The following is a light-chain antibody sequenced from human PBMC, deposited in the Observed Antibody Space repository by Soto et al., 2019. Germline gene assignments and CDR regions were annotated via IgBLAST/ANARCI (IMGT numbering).Light chain of an antibody. J-gene: IGKJ1*01. Sequence: EIVLTQSPATLSVSPGGRATLSCRASQSIDTNLAWYQQKPGQALRIVMYHASARATGIPARFSGSGSGAEFTLTISSLQSEDFAVYYCQQYNNWPRTFGQGTKVEIQ. V-gene: IGKV3-15*01. CDR3: QQYNNWPRT. CDR1: QSIDTN. CDR2: HAS.